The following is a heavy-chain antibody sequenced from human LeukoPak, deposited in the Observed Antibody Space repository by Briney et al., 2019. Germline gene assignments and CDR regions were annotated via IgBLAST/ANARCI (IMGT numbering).Heavy chain of an antibody. V-gene: IGHV4-34*01. CDR3: ARGGRIVGATGNLDY. Sequence: SETLSLTCAVYGGSFSGYYWSWIRQPPGKGLEWIWEINHSGSTNYNPSLKSRVTISVDTSKNQFSLKLSSVTAADTAVYYCARGGRIVGATGNLDYWGEGTLVTVSS. CDR1: GGSFSGYY. D-gene: IGHD1-26*01. J-gene: IGHJ4*02. CDR2: INHSGST.